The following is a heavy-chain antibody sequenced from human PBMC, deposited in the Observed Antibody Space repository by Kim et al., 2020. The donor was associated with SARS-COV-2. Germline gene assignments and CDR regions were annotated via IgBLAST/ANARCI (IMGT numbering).Heavy chain of an antibody. Sequence: GGSLRLSCAASGFTFSSYSMNWVRQAPGKGLEWVSSISSSSSYIYYADSVKGRFTISRDNAKNSLYLQMNSLRAEDTAVYYCARDTRDYYDPRRGPCYFDYWGQGTLVTVSS. D-gene: IGHD3-22*01. CDR2: ISSSSSYI. CDR3: ARDTRDYYDPRRGPCYFDY. J-gene: IGHJ4*02. CDR1: GFTFSSYS. V-gene: IGHV3-21*01.